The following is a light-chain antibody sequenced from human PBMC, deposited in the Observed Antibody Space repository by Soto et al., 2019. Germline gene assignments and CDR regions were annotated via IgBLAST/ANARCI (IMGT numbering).Light chain of an antibody. V-gene: IGKV2-28*01. CDR3: MQALQPPWT. Sequence: DIVMTQSPLSLPVTPGEPASISCRSSQSLLHSNGYNYLDWYLQKPGQSPQLLIYLGSNRASGVPDRFSGSGSGRDFTLKISRVEAEDVGVYYCMQALQPPWTFGQGTKVEIK. CDR1: QSLLHSNGYNY. J-gene: IGKJ1*01. CDR2: LGS.